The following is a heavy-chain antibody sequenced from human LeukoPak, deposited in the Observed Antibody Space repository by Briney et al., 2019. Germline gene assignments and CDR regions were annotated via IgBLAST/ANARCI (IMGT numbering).Heavy chain of an antibody. CDR3: ARDLGGYHPPGHDY. Sequence: GGSLRLSCAASRFTFSSYSMNWVRQAPGKGLDWVSSISSSGSYIYYADSVKGRFTISRDNAKNSLYLQMNSLRAEDTAVYYCARDLGGYHPPGHDYWGQGTLVTVSS. J-gene: IGHJ4*02. D-gene: IGHD3-22*01. V-gene: IGHV3-21*01. CDR2: ISSSGSYI. CDR1: RFTFSSYS.